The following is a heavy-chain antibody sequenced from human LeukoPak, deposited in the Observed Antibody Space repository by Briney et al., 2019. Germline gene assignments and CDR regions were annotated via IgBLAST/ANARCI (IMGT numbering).Heavy chain of an antibody. CDR1: GGTFSSYA. CDR2: IIPIFGTA. J-gene: IGHJ5*02. CDR3: AREVEGVYDILTGYRKTDNWFDP. D-gene: IGHD3-9*01. Sequence: ASVKVSCKASGGTFSSYAISWVRQAPGQGLEWMGGIIPIFGTANYAQKFQGRVTITADESTSTAYMELSSLRSEDTAVYYCAREVEGVYDILTGYRKTDNWFDPWGQGTLVTVSS. V-gene: IGHV1-69*13.